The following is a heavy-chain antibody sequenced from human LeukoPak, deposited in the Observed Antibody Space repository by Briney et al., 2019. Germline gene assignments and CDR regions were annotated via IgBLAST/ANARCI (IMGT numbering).Heavy chain of an antibody. Sequence: ASAKVSCKASRYTFTSYYMHWVRQAPGQGLEWRGIINPSGGSTSYAQKFQGRVTMTRDTSTSTVYMELSSLRSEDTAVYYCARDRGNITMDIFDYWGQGTLVTVSS. V-gene: IGHV1-46*01. CDR1: RYTFTSYY. CDR3: ARDRGNITMDIFDY. D-gene: IGHD3-10*01. J-gene: IGHJ4*02. CDR2: INPSGGST.